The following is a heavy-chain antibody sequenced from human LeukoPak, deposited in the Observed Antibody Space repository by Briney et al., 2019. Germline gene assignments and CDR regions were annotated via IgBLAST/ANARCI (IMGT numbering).Heavy chain of an antibody. D-gene: IGHD6-19*01. CDR1: GFTFSSYG. V-gene: IGHV3-33*01. CDR3: ARDPSSGLSPLNYFDY. CDR2: IWYDGSNK. Sequence: GGSLRLSCAASGFTFSSYGMHWVRQAPGKGLEWVAVIWYDGSNKYYADSVKGRFTISRDNSKNTLYLQMNSLRAKDTAVYYCARDPSSGLSPLNYFDYWGQGTLVTVSS. J-gene: IGHJ4*02.